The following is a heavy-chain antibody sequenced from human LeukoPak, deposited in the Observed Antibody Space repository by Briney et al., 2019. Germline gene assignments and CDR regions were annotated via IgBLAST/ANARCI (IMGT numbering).Heavy chain of an antibody. V-gene: IGHV4-59*01. J-gene: IGHJ3*02. CDR2: IYYSGST. CDR3: ARDGSGKTWNDWRVAFDI. CDR1: GGSISSYY. Sequence: PSETLSLTCTVSGGSISSYYWSWIRQPPGKGLEWIGYIYYSGSTNYNPSLKSRVTISVDTSKNQFSLKLSSVTAADTAVYYCARDGSGKTWNDWRVAFDIWGQGTMVTVSS. D-gene: IGHD1-1*01.